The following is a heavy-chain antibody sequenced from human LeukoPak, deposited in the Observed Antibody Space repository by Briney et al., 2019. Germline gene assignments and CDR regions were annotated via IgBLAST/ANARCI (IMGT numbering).Heavy chain of an antibody. CDR1: GFTFSSYW. J-gene: IGHJ6*02. CDR2: ISYDGSNK. Sequence: GGSLRLSCEASGFTFSSYWMSWVRQAPGRGLEWVAVISYDGSNKYSADSVKGRFTISRDNSKNTLYLQMNSLRGEDTAVYYCARDRGSYCSSTSCRAGMDVWGQGTTVTVSS. CDR3: ARDRGSYCSSTSCRAGMDV. D-gene: IGHD2-2*01. V-gene: IGHV3-30*03.